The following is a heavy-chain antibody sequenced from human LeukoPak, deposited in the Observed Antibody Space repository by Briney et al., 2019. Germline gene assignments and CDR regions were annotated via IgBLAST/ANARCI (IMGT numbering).Heavy chain of an antibody. CDR1: GFTFSTYW. J-gene: IGHJ4*02. D-gene: IGHD3-10*01. CDR3: ARRLLWFGELFDY. Sequence: GGSLRLSCAASGFTFSTYWMSWVRQAPGKGLEWVANIKQDGSEKYYVDSVKGRFTISRDNTKNSLYLQMNSLRAEDTAVYYCARRLLWFGELFDYWGQETLVTVSS. CDR2: IKQDGSEK. V-gene: IGHV3-7*01.